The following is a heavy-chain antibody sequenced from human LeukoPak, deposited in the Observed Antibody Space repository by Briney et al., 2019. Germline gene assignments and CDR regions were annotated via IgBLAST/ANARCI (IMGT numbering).Heavy chain of an antibody. Sequence: QPGGSLRLSCAASGFTFSSYAMNRVRQAPGKGLEWVSAISGSGGNTYYADSVKGRLTISRDNSKNTLYLQMDSLRAEDTAVYYCAKRYCSGGSCSYYYYYGMDVWGQGTTVTVSS. CDR3: AKRYCSGGSCSYYYYYGMDV. CDR2: ISGSGGNT. D-gene: IGHD2-15*01. J-gene: IGHJ6*02. V-gene: IGHV3-23*01. CDR1: GFTFSSYA.